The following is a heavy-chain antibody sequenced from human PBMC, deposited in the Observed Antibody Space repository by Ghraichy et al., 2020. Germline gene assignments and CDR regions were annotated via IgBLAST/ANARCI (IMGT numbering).Heavy chain of an antibody. CDR2: ISSNGRST. CDR1: GFTFSRYT. D-gene: IGHD2-21*02. CDR3: VKDGGDLGSFYFDF. V-gene: IGHV3-64D*09. Sequence: GGSLRLSCSASGFTFSRYTMHWVRQAPGKGLDYVSDISSNGRSTHYADSVKGRVTVSRDNSKNTLYLQMSSLSAEDTAVYYCVKDGGDLGSFYFDFWGQGTLVTVSS. J-gene: IGHJ4*02.